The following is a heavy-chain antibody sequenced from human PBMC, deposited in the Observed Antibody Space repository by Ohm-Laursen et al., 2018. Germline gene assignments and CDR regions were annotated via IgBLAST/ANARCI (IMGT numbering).Heavy chain of an antibody. CDR1: GFTFDDYA. Sequence: SLRLSCSASGFTFDDYAMHWVRQAPGKGLEWVSGISWKSDSVGYADSVKGRFTISRDNAKNSLYLQMNSLRAEDTALYYCAKDLATTNNFYYYTLDVWGQGTTVTVSS. CDR3: AKDLATTNNFYYYTLDV. D-gene: IGHD2-8*01. CDR2: ISWKSDSV. V-gene: IGHV3-9*01. J-gene: IGHJ6*02.